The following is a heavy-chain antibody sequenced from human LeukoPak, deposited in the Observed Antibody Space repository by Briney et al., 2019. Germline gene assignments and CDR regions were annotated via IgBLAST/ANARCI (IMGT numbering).Heavy chain of an antibody. CDR3: ARAIAVAGTVGYFDY. Sequence: SETLSLTCSVSGGSMSSYYWSWIRQPPGKGLEWIAYIYYSGSTNYNPSLKSRVTISVDTPKNQFSLKLSSVTAADTAVYYCARAIAVAGTVGYFDYWGQGTLVTVSS. D-gene: IGHD6-19*01. CDR2: IYYSGST. CDR1: GGSMSSYY. J-gene: IGHJ4*02. V-gene: IGHV4-59*01.